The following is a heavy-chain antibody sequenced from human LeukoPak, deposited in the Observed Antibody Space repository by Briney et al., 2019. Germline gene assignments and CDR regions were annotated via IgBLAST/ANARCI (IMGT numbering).Heavy chain of an antibody. CDR3: ARVVKEGGPYFDY. J-gene: IGHJ4*02. CDR1: GDSVSNNRTA. CDR2: TYYRSKWYN. V-gene: IGHV6-1*01. Sequence: SQTLSLTCVISGDSVSNNRTAWNWIRQSPSRGLEWLGRTYYRSKWYNDYAVSVKSRITINPDTSKNQFSLQLNSVTPEDTAVYYCARVVKEGGPYFDYWGQGTLVTVSS. D-gene: IGHD1-26*01.